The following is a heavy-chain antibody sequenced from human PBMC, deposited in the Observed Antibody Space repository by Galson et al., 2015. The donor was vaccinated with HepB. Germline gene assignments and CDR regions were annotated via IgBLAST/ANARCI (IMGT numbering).Heavy chain of an antibody. CDR2: IRYDGSNK. Sequence: SLRLSCAASGFTFSSYGMHWVRQAPGKGLEWVAFIRYDGSNKYYADSVKGRFTISRDNSKNTLYLQMNSLRAEDTAVYYCAKGVTGSGSYYKGYFQHWGQGTLVTVSS. J-gene: IGHJ1*01. CDR3: AKGVTGSGSYYKGYFQH. CDR1: GFTFSSYG. V-gene: IGHV3-30*02. D-gene: IGHD3-10*01.